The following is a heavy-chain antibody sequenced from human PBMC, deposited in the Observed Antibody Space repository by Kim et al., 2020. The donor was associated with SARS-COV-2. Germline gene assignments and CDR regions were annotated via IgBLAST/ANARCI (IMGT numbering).Heavy chain of an antibody. Sequence: GGSLRLSCTASGFTFGDYAMSWVRQAPGKGLEWVGFIRSKAYGATTEYAASVKGRFTISRDDSKSIAYLQMNSLKTEDTAVYYCTRGGYDYVWGSYRPNWFDPWGQGTLVTVSS. CDR3: TRGGYDYVWGSYRPNWFDP. CDR2: IRSKAYGATT. J-gene: IGHJ5*02. V-gene: IGHV3-49*04. CDR1: GFTFGDYA. D-gene: IGHD3-16*02.